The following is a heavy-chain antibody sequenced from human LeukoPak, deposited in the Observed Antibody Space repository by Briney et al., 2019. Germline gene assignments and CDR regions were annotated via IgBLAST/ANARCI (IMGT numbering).Heavy chain of an antibody. V-gene: IGHV3-15*07. J-gene: IGHJ6*02. CDR3: TPGCSSTSCLDV. CDR2: IKSKTDGGTT. D-gene: IGHD2-2*01. Sequence: GGSLRLSCAASGFIFPNAWMNWVRQAPGKGLEWVGRIKSKTDGGTTDYAAPVKGRFTISRDDSKNTLYLQMNSLKTEDTAVYYCTPGCSSTSCLDVWGQGTTVTVSS. CDR1: GFIFPNAW.